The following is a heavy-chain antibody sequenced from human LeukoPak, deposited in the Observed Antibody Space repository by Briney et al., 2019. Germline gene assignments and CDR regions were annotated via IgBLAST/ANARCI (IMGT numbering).Heavy chain of an antibody. CDR1: GFTVSSNY. CDR3: ARSVRGYERCEDY. J-gene: IGHJ4*02. CDR2: ISSSSSTI. D-gene: IGHD5-12*01. Sequence: GGSLRLSCAASGFTVSSNYMSWVRQAPGKGLEWVSYISSSSSTIYYADSVKGRFTISRDNAKNSLYLQMNSLRDEDTAVYYCARSVRGYERCEDYWGQGTLVTVSS. V-gene: IGHV3-48*02.